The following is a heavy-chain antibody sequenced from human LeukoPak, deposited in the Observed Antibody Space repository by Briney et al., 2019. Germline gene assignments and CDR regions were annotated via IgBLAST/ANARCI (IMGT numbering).Heavy chain of an antibody. V-gene: IGHV3-48*01. Sequence: QPGGSLRLSCAASGFTFSSYEMNWVRQAPGKGLEWVSYISGSSNNIYYADSVKGRFTISRDNAKNSLYLQMNSLRAEDTAVYYCARDLIVGATTFDYWGQGTLVTVSS. J-gene: IGHJ4*02. CDR2: ISGSSNNI. CDR1: GFTFSSYE. CDR3: ARDLIVGATTFDY. D-gene: IGHD1-26*01.